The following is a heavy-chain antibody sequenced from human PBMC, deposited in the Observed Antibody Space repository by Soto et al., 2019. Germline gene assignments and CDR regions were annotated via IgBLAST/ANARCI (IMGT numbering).Heavy chain of an antibody. CDR1: GGSISSSNW. D-gene: IGHD3-10*01. CDR3: ARDKARYYYGSESSSLFHY. CDR2: IYHSGST. J-gene: IGHJ4*02. V-gene: IGHV4-4*02. Sequence: QVQLQESGPGLVKPSGTLSLTCAVSGGSISSSNWWNWVRQHPGKGLEWIGEIYHSGSTNYNPSLKSRVTISVDKSKNQFTLKLSSVTSADTAVYYCARDKARYYYGSESSSLFHYWGQGTLVTVSS.